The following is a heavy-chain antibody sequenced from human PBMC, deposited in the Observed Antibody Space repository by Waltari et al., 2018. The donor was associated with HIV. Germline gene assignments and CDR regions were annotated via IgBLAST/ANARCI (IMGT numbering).Heavy chain of an antibody. V-gene: IGHV3-30*01. CDR3: AREGIVAAPFDF. CDR1: GFLFRDFA. CDR2: ISRDGSSK. Sequence: QVQLVESGGGLVQPGGSLRLSCAASGFLFRDFAIHWVRQAPGKGLEWVAVISRDGSSKYYADSVQGRFTISRDNSKNSLHLHMNSLRPKDTAVYYCAREGIVAAPFDFWGLGTLVTVSS. D-gene: IGHD2-15*01. J-gene: IGHJ4*02.